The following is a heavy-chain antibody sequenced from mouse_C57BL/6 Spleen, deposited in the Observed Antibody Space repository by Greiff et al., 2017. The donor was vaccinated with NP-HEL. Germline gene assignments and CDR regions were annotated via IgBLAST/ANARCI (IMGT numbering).Heavy chain of an antibody. V-gene: IGHV1-15*01. CDR1: GYTFTDYE. CDR3: TRPDAVGDYFDY. J-gene: IGHJ2*01. CDR2: IDPEPGGT. Sequence: QVQLQQSGAELVRPGASVTLSCKASGYTFTDYEMHWVKQTPVHGLEWIGAIDPEPGGTAYNQKFKGKAILTADKSSSTAYMGLRSLTSEDSAVYYWTRPDAVGDYFDYWGQGTTLTVSA. D-gene: IGHD1-1*02.